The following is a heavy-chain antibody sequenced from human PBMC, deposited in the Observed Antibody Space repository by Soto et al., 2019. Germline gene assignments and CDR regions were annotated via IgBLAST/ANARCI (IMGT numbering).Heavy chain of an antibody. CDR3: ARSIAAAGPNWFDP. CDR1: GFTFSSYA. Sequence: GGSLRLSCAASGFTFSSYAMSWVRQAPGKGLEWVSAISGSCGSTYYADSVKGRFTISRDNSKNTLYLQMNSLRAEDTAVYYCARSIAAAGPNWFDPWGQGTLVPVSS. V-gene: IGHV3-23*01. CDR2: ISGSCGST. D-gene: IGHD6-13*01. J-gene: IGHJ5*02.